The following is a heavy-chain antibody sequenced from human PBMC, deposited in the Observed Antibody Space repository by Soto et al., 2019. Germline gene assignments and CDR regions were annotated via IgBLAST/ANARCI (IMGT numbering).Heavy chain of an antibody. V-gene: IGHV1-18*01. D-gene: IGHD3-3*01. CDR1: GYTFTSYG. J-gene: IGHJ5*02. Sequence: ASVKVSCKASGYTFTSYGISWVRQAPGQGLEWMGWISAYNGNTNYAQKLQGRVTMTTDTSTSTAYMELRSLRSDDTAVYYCARDEEGYVFWSGYFIRGWFDPWGQGTLVTVSS. CDR3: ARDEEGYVFWSGYFIRGWFDP. CDR2: ISAYNGNT.